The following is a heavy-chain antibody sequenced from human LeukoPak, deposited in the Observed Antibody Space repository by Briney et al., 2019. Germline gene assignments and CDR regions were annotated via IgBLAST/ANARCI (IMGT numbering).Heavy chain of an antibody. D-gene: IGHD5-18*01. Sequence: SETLSLTCTGSGGSISSYYWSWIRQPPGKGLEWIGYIYYSGSTNYNPSLKSRVTISVDTSKNQFSLKLSSVTAADTAVYYCARVKRYSYGSYFDYWGQGTLVTVSS. V-gene: IGHV4-59*01. CDR3: ARVKRYSYGSYFDY. CDR1: GGSISSYY. CDR2: IYYSGST. J-gene: IGHJ4*02.